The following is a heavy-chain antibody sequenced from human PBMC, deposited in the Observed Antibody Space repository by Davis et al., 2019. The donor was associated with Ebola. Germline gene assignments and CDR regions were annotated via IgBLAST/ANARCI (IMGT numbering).Heavy chain of an antibody. V-gene: IGHV3-74*01. CDR1: GFTLSSYW. CDR2: INSDGSST. Sequence: GESLKISCAASGFTLSSYWMHWVRQTPGKGLVWVSRINSDGSSTSYADSVKGRFTISRDNAKNTLYLQMNSLRAEDTAVYYCARDKRSSWYGGMDVWGQGTTVTVSS. CDR3: ARDKRSSWYGGMDV. J-gene: IGHJ6*02. D-gene: IGHD6-19*01.